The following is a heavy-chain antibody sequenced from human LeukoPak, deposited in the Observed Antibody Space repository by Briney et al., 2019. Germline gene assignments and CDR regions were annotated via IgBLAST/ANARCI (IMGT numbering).Heavy chain of an antibody. CDR3: AGGRVWLAFDS. CDR1: GGSISSGGYY. D-gene: IGHD5-18*01. CDR2: IYYSGST. V-gene: IGHV4-31*03. Sequence: SQTLSVTCTVSGGSISSGGYYWSWIRQHPGKGLEWIGYIYYSGSTYYNPSLKSRVTMSVDTSKNQFSLKLSSMTAADTAVYYCAGGRVWLAFDSWGQGALLTVSS. J-gene: IGHJ4*02.